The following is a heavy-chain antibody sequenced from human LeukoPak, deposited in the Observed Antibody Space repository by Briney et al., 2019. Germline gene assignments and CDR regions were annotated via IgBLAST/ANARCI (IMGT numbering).Heavy chain of an antibody. CDR2: ISSSSSYI. V-gene: IGHV3-21*01. D-gene: IGHD6-19*01. CDR3: ARDFSPRIAVAGHPFSN. CDR1: GFTFSSYS. Sequence: TGGSLRLSCVVSGFTFSSYSMNWVRQAPGKGLEWVSSISSSSSYIYYADSVKGRFTISRDNAKNSLYLQMNSLRAEDTAVYYCARDFSPRIAVAGHPFSNWGQGTLVTVSS. J-gene: IGHJ4*02.